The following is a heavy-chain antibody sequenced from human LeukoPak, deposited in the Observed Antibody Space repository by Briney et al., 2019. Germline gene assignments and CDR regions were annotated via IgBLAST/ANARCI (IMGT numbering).Heavy chain of an antibody. V-gene: IGHV4-39*07. CDR1: GGSISSSSYY. CDR3: ARSRYCSGGSCYLNVGDY. CDR2: IYYSGST. Sequence: LETLSLTCTVSGGSISSSSYYWGWIRQPPGKGLEWIGSIYYSGSTYYNPSLKSRVTISVDTSKNQFSLKLSSVTAADTAVYYCARSRYCSGGSCYLNVGDYWGQGTLVTVSS. D-gene: IGHD2-15*01. J-gene: IGHJ4*02.